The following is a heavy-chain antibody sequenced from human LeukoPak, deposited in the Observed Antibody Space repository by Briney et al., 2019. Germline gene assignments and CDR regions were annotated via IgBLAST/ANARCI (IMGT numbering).Heavy chain of an antibody. CDR2: IIPIFGTA. J-gene: IGHJ5*02. V-gene: IGHV1-69*06. CDR1: GGTFSSYA. D-gene: IGHD3-9*01. CDR3: AREGTLRYFDWLLVPWFDP. Sequence: ASVKVSCKASGGTFSSYAISWVRQAPGQGLEWMGGIIPIFGTANYAQKFQGRVTITADKSTSTAYMELSSLRSEDTAVYYCAREGTLRYFDWLLVPWFDPWGQGTLVTVSS.